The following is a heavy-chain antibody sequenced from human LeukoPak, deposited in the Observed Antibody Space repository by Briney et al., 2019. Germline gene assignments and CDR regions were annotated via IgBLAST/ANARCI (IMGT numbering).Heavy chain of an antibody. CDR2: IIPIFGTA. V-gene: IGHV1-69*01. D-gene: IGHD3-9*01. CDR3: AVEQTYYDILTGWFDP. Sequence: SVKVSCKASGGTFSSYAISWVRQAPGQGLEWMGGIIPIFGTANYAQKFQGRVTIIADESTSTAYVELSSLRSEDTAVYYCAVEQTYYDILTGWFDPWGQGTLVTVSS. J-gene: IGHJ5*02. CDR1: GGTFSSYA.